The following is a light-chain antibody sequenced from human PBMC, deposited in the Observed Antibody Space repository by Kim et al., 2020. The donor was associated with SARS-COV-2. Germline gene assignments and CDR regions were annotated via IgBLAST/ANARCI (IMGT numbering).Light chain of an antibody. CDR1: QTVSSSY. Sequence: EIVLTQSPGTLSLSPGERATLSCRASQTVSSSYLAWYQQKPGQAPRLLIHGATTRATGIPDRFSGSGSGTDFTLTINRPEPEDFAVYYCQQYGGSPPDTFGQGTRLEIK. V-gene: IGKV3-20*01. CDR3: QQYGGSPPDT. CDR2: GAT. J-gene: IGKJ5*01.